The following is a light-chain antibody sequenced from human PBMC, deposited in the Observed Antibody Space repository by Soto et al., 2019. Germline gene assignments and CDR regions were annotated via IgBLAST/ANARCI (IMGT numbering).Light chain of an antibody. CDR3: QSYDGRLSGWV. V-gene: IGLV1-40*01. J-gene: IGLJ3*02. CDR1: SSNIGAGYD. CDR2: GHS. Sequence: QSVLTQPPSVSGAPGQRVTISCTGSSSNIGAGYDVHWFQQLPGTAPKLLIYGHSNRPSGVPDRFSGSKSGTSASLAITGLQAEDEADYYCQSYDGRLSGWVFGGGTKVTVL.